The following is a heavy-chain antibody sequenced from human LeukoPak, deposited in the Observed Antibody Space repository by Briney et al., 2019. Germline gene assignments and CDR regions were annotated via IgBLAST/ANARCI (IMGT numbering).Heavy chain of an antibody. CDR2: ISYDGSNK. CDR1: GFTFSSYG. V-gene: IGHV3-30*18. D-gene: IGHD3-3*01. Sequence: PGGSLRLSCAASGFTFSSYGMHWARQAPGKGLEWVAVISYDGSNKYYADSVKGRFTISRDNSKNTLYLQMNSLRAEDTAVYYCAKPGVLRYWGQGTLVTVPS. J-gene: IGHJ4*02. CDR3: AKPGVLRY.